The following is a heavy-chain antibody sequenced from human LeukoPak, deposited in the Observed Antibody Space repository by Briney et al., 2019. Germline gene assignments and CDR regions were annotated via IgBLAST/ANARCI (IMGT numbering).Heavy chain of an antibody. CDR1: GASLSSGTYY. CDR3: ARSSGGMYNYYYMDV. J-gene: IGHJ6*03. Sequence: SETLSLTCSVSGASLSSGTYYWNWIRQPPGKALEWIAYQYYSGSPIYNPSLRSRVTISVDTSRDQFSLKVTSVTAADTAIYYCARSSGGMYNYYYMDVWGKGTTVTVSS. CDR2: QYYSGSP. V-gene: IGHV4-61*01. D-gene: IGHD1-26*01.